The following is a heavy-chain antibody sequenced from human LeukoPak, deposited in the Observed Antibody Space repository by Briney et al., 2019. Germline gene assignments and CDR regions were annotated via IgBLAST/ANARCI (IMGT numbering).Heavy chain of an antibody. CDR2: INPNSGDT. J-gene: IGHJ4*02. CDR1: GYTFTAYY. D-gene: IGHD1-26*01. CDR3: ARDWRGSYFPDF. V-gene: IGHV1-2*02. Sequence: ASVKVSCKASGYTFTAYYIHWVRQAPGQGLEWMGWINPNSGDTNYAQKFQGRVTMTRDTSISTAYMELSRLTSDDTAIYYCARDWRGSYFPDFWGQGTLVTVSS.